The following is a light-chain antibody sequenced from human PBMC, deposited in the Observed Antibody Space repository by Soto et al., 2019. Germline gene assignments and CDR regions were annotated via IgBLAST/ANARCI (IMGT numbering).Light chain of an antibody. V-gene: IGKV3-15*01. Sequence: DIVMTQSPATLSASPGERATLSCRASQSVSSNLAWYQQKPGQAPRLLIYGASSRATGIPATFSGSGSGTEFTLTISSLQSEDFAVYYCQQYYNWPYTFGQGTKLDIK. CDR2: GAS. CDR1: QSVSSN. CDR3: QQYYNWPYT. J-gene: IGKJ2*01.